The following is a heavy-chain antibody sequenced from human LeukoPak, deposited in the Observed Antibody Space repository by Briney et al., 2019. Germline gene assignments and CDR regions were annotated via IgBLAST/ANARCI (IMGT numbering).Heavy chain of an antibody. D-gene: IGHD1-7*01. CDR2: ISGSSSTI. CDR3: ARDGSWLELLPFDY. J-gene: IGHJ4*02. Sequence: GGSLRLSCAASGFTFSSYSMIWVRQAPGKGLELVSYISGSSSTIYYADSVKGRFTISRDNAKNSLYLQMNSLRDEDTAVYYCARDGSWLELLPFDYWGQGILVTVSS. CDR1: GFTFSSYS. V-gene: IGHV3-48*02.